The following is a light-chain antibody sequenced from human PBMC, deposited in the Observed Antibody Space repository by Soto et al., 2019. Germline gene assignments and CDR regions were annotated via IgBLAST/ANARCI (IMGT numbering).Light chain of an antibody. V-gene: IGKV3-15*01. CDR2: GAS. CDR3: QQFYNWPRT. Sequence: EIVMTQSPGTLSVSPGERATLSCRASQSVSSKLAWYQQKPGQAPRLLIYGASTRATGIPARFSGSGSETEFTHTISNLQSEDFAVYYCQQFYNWPRTFGQGIKVEIK. J-gene: IGKJ1*01. CDR1: QSVSSK.